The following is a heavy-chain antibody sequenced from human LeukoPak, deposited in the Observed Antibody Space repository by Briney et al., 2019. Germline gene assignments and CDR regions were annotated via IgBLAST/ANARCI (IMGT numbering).Heavy chain of an antibody. Sequence: SDTLSLPRAVYGWCFRGYYWSWHRQPQGKVLESIGELSRRGSIKYNPSLKSRVTKSVETSKNQFSLNLSSLTAADTAVYYCARGRGGRAYGSGSYRNYYYGMDVWGQGTTVTVSS. D-gene: IGHD3-10*01. CDR1: GWCFRGYY. CDR3: ARGRGGRAYGSGSYRNYYYGMDV. V-gene: IGHV4-34*01. CDR2: LSRRGSI. J-gene: IGHJ6*02.